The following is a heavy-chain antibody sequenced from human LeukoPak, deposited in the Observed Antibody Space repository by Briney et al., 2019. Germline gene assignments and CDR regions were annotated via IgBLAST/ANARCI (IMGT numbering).Heavy chain of an antibody. V-gene: IGHV4-38-2*02. CDR2: IYHSGST. CDR3: AREGSGGSCYD. Sequence: KPSETLSLTCAVSGYSISSGYYWGWIRQPPGKGLEWIGTIYHSGSTYYNPSLKSRVTISADTSENQFSLKLSSVTAADTAVYYCAREGSGGSCYDWGQGTLVTVSS. D-gene: IGHD2-15*01. J-gene: IGHJ4*02. CDR1: GYSISSGYY.